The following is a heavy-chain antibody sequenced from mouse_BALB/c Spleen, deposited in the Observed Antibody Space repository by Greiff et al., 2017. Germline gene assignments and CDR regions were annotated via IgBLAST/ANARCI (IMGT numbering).Heavy chain of an antibody. Sequence: QVQLQQPGAELVKPGASVKLSCKASGYTFTSYWMHWVKQRPGQGLEWIGEIDPSDSYTNYNQKFKGKATLTVDKSSSTAYMQLSSLTSEDSAVYYLARRAFYAMEYWGQGTSVTVSS. J-gene: IGHJ4*01. CDR3: ARRAFYAMEY. V-gene: IGHV1-69*02. D-gene: IGHD3-3*01. CDR2: IDPSDSYT. CDR1: GYTFTSYW.